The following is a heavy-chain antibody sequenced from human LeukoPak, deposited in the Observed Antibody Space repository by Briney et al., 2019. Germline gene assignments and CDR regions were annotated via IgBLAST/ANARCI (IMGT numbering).Heavy chain of an antibody. CDR2: IKPDGSET. Sequence: GGSLRLACVAYGFTFSNYWMGWVRQAPGKGLEWVAHIKPDGSETYYSDSVKGRFTISRDNAKNSLNLQMSSLRAEDTAVYYCARDPATFRGCDVCVMWGEGTRVTVSS. CDR1: GFTFSNYW. J-gene: IGHJ3*02. V-gene: IGHV3-7*01. D-gene: IGHD2-8*02. CDR3: ARDPATFRGCDVCVM.